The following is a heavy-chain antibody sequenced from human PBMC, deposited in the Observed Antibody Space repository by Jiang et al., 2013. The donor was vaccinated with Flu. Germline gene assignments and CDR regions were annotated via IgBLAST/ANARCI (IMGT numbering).Heavy chain of an antibody. Sequence: LLKPSETLSLTCTVSGDSIDRRYWNWIRQSPGKGLEWIGYISDRGETTYNPSLQSRVIISVDRAPSQVSLRLRSLSAADTAVYYCARATQPLGWFGELRGAYDVWGQGTMVTVSS. D-gene: IGHD3-10*01. CDR1: GDSIDRRY. J-gene: IGHJ3*01. CDR3: ARATQPLGWFGELRGAYDV. V-gene: IGHV4-59*11. CDR2: ISDRGET.